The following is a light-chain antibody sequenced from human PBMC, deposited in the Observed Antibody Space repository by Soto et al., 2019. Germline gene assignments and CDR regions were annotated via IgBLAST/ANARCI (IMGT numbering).Light chain of an antibody. CDR3: QLYGTSSIT. J-gene: IGKJ5*01. CDR1: QSVSSSY. V-gene: IGKV3-20*01. CDR2: GAS. Sequence: EIVLTQSPGTLSLSPGERATLSCRASQSVSSSYLAWYQPKPGQAPRLLLYGASSRATAIPDRFSGSGSGTDFTLIISRLVPEDFAVYYCQLYGTSSITFGQGTRLEIQ.